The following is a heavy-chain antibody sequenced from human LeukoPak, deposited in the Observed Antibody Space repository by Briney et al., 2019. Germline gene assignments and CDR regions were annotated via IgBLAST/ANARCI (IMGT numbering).Heavy chain of an antibody. CDR3: AREDYYFDS. Sequence: SETLSLTCSVYGGSITAYYWCWIRQPPGKGLEWIGEINHSRGTKYNPSLESRVTILLDASKNEFSLNLNSVAAADTAVYYCAREDYYFDSWGQGTLVTVSS. CDR2: INHSRGT. V-gene: IGHV4-34*01. J-gene: IGHJ4*02. CDR1: GGSITAYY.